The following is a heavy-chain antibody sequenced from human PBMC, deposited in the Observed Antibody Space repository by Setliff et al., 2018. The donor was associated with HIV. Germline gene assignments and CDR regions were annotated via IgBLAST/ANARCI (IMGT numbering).Heavy chain of an antibody. J-gene: IGHJ5*02. D-gene: IGHD2-21*01. Sequence: SETLSLTCTVSGGSVSSSTTYYWGWIRQPPGKGLEWIGSMYYTGSSYYNPSLKSRVTISVDTSKNQFSLKVNSVTATDTAVYYCARGVARQVVIDRWFDPWGQGTPVTVSS. CDR2: MYYTGSS. CDR3: ARGVARQVVIDRWFDP. CDR1: GGSVSSSTTYY. V-gene: IGHV4-39*02.